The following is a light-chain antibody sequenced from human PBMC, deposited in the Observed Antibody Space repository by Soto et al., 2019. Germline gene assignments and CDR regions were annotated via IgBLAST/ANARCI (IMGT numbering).Light chain of an antibody. Sequence: AVQLNQAASSPGGPVWDRSTNTCLASQGIRTDLGWYQQSPGKAPKVLIVGASTLQSGVPSRFSGSGSGTDFTLTISCLQSEDFATYYCQQYYSFPWTFGQGTKVDIK. CDR1: QGIRTD. V-gene: IGKV1-6*01. J-gene: IGKJ1*01. CDR3: QQYYSFPWT. CDR2: GAS.